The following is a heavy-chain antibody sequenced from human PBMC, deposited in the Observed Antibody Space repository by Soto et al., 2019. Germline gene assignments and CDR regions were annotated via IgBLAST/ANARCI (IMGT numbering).Heavy chain of an antibody. Sequence: SVKVSCKASGFTFTSSAVQWVRQARGQRLEWIGWIVVGSGNTNYAQKFQERVTITRDMSTSTAYMELSSLRSEDTAVYYCAAGPEAAGPFDYWGQGTLVTVSS. V-gene: IGHV1-58*01. CDR3: AAGPEAAGPFDY. CDR1: GFTFTSSA. D-gene: IGHD6-13*01. J-gene: IGHJ4*02. CDR2: IVVGSGNT.